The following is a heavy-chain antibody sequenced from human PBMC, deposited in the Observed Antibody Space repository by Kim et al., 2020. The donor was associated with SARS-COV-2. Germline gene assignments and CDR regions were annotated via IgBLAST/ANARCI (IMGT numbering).Heavy chain of an antibody. CDR1: GGSFSGYY. Sequence: SETLSLTCAVYGGSFSGYYWSWIRQPPGKGLEWIGEINHSGSTNYNPSLKSRVTISVDTSKNQFSLKLSSVTAADTAVYYCARGRNGWFDPWGQGTLVT. D-gene: IGHD2-8*01. V-gene: IGHV4-34*01. J-gene: IGHJ5*02. CDR3: ARGRNGWFDP. CDR2: INHSGST.